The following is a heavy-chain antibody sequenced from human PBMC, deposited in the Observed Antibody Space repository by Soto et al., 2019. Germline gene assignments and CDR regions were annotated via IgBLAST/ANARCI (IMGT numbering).Heavy chain of an antibody. V-gene: IGHV3-23*01. CDR3: ANRRGAGGHFDY. CDR1: GFTFSSYA. CDR2: VSIGGST. D-gene: IGHD2-15*01. J-gene: IGHJ4*02. Sequence: DVQLLESGGGLVQPEGSLRLSCAASGFTFSSYAMGWVRQGPGKGLEWVAVVSIGGSTHYADSVRGRFTISRDNSKNTLSLQMTSLTAEDTAGYFCANRRGAGGHFDYWGQGDLVTVSS.